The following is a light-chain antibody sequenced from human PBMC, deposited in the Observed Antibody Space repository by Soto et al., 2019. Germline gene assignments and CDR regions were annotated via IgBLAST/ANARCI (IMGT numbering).Light chain of an antibody. V-gene: IGLV1-51*01. Sequence: QSALTQPASVSGSPGQSITISCTGTSGDVGSYNRVSWYQQHPGKAPKLIIYDTNKRPSGIPDRFSGSKSGTSATLGITGLQTGDEADYYCATWDSSLSGFVFGSGTKLTVL. CDR3: ATWDSSLSGFV. CDR2: DTN. CDR1: SGDVGSYNR. J-gene: IGLJ1*01.